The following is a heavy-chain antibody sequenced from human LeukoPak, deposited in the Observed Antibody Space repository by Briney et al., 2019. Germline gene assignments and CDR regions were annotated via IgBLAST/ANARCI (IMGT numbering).Heavy chain of an antibody. V-gene: IGHV1-2*02. CDR1: GYTFTGHY. Sequence: ASVKVSCKASGYTFTGHYMHWVRQAPGQGLEWMEWINPNSGGTNYAQKFQGRVTMTRDTSISTAYMDLSRLISDDTAVYYCATDRVIVGTLGTRYYFDYWGQGTLVTVSS. J-gene: IGHJ4*02. CDR3: ATDRVIVGTLGTRYYFDY. CDR2: INPNSGGT. D-gene: IGHD1-26*01.